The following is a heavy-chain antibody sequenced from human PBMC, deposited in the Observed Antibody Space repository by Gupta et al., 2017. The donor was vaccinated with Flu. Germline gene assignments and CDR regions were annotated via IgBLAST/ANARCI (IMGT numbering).Heavy chain of an antibody. V-gene: IGHV3-33*01. D-gene: IGHD3-10*01. CDR3: ARGGEVYGSGSYYPYYYGMDV. Sequence: QVQLVESGGGVVQPGRSLRLSCAASGFTFSSYGMHWVRQAPGKGLGWVAVIWYDGSNKYYADSVKGRFTISRDNSKNTLYLQMNSLRAEDTAVYYCARGGEVYGSGSYYPYYYGMDVWGQGTTVTVSS. J-gene: IGHJ6*02. CDR2: IWYDGSNK. CDR1: GFTFSSYG.